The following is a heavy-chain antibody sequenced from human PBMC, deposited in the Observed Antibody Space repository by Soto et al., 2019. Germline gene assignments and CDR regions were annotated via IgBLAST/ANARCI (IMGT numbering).Heavy chain of an antibody. V-gene: IGHV5-51*01. Sequence: LKISCKGSGYIFTTYWIAWVRQMPGKGLEWIGIIYPDDADVRYSPSFEGHVTISADKSINTAYLQWSSLKASDSAMYYCARRSNCNSAAPDFWGQGTLVTVSS. D-gene: IGHD2-21*01. J-gene: IGHJ4*02. CDR3: ARRSNCNSAAPDF. CDR1: GYIFTTYW. CDR2: IYPDDADV.